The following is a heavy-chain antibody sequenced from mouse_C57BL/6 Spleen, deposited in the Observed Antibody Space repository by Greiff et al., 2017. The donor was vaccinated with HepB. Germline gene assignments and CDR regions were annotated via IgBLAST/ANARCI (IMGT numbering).Heavy chain of an antibody. J-gene: IGHJ4*01. V-gene: IGHV5-6*02. CDR3: ARQGGTTMDY. CDR1: GFTFSSYG. D-gene: IGHD1-1*01. Sequence: EVMLVESGGDLVKPGGSLKLSCAASGFTFSSYGMSWVRQTPDKRLEWVATISSGGSYTYYPDSVKGRFTISRDNAKNTLYLQMSSLKSEDTAMYYCARQGGTTMDYWGQGTSVTVSS. CDR2: ISSGGSYT.